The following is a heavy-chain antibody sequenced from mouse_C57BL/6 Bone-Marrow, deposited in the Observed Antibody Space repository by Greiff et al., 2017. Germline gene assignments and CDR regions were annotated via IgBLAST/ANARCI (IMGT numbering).Heavy chain of an antibody. CDR1: GYAFSSSW. D-gene: IGHD1-1*01. Sequence: VKLMESGPELVKPGASVKISCKASGYAFSSSWMNWVKQRPGKGLEWIGRIYPGDGDTNYNGKFKGKATLTADKSSSTAYMQLSSLTSEDSAVYFCARAFITLDYWCQGTTLPFSS. J-gene: IGHJ2*01. CDR2: IYPGDGDT. CDR3: ARAFITLDY. V-gene: IGHV1-82*01.